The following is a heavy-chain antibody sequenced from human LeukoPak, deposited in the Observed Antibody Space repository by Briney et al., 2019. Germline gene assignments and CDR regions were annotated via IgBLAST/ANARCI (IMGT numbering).Heavy chain of an antibody. D-gene: IGHD1-26*01. Sequence: SETLSLTCTVSGGSISNYYWSWIRQPPGKGLEWIGFIYYSGTTHYNPSLKSRVTMSVATSNNQFSLRLSSVTAADPAIYYCARHSGASPHYFDYWGQGALVTVSS. V-gene: IGHV4-59*08. CDR1: GGSISNYY. CDR2: IYYSGTT. J-gene: IGHJ4*02. CDR3: ARHSGASPHYFDY.